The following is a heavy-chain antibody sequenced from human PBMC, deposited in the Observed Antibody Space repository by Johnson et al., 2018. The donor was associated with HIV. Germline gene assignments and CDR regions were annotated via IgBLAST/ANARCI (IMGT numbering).Heavy chain of an antibody. J-gene: IGHJ3*02. D-gene: IGHD1-26*01. CDR1: GFAFSGSA. CDR3: ARGVGNDAFDI. V-gene: IGHV3-73*01. Sequence: VQLVESGGGLVQPGGSLKLSCAASGFAFSGSAMHWVRQASGKGLEWVGRIRSKANSYATAYAASVKGRFTISRDESKNTAYLQMNSLRAEDTAVYYCARGVGNDAFDIWGHGTMVTVSS. CDR2: IRSKANSYAT.